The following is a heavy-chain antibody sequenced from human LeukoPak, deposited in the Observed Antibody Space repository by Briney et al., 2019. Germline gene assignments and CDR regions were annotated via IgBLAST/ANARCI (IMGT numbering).Heavy chain of an antibody. CDR2: ISSSGSTI. D-gene: IGHD6-19*01. CDR1: GFTFSSYE. V-gene: IGHV3-48*03. CDR3: ARKHPGIAVAGPDY. J-gene: IGHJ4*02. Sequence: GSLRLSCAASGFTFSSYEMNWVRQAPGKGLEWVSYISSSGSTIYYADSVKGRFTISRDNAKNSLYLQMNSLRAEDTAVYYCARKHPGIAVAGPDYWGQGTLVTVSS.